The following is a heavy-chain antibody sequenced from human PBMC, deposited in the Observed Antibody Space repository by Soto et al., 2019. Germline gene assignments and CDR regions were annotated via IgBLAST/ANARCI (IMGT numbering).Heavy chain of an antibody. J-gene: IGHJ6*02. Sequence: QAHLEQSGAEVKRPGASVKVSCKASGYTFSDFDINWLRQASVQGPEWMGWMNAKSGDTFFAQRFQGKFNMPWDTSLSTAYMEVGSLTSDDTAMYYCARGNPFNYAGFDVWGQGTTVAVSS. CDR2: MNAKSGDT. D-gene: IGHD3-16*01. V-gene: IGHV1-8*01. CDR1: GYTFSDFD. CDR3: ARGNPFNYAGFDV.